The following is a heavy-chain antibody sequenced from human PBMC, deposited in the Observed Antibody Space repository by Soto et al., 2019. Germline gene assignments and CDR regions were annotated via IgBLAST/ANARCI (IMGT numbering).Heavy chain of an antibody. CDR2: INVYNGNT. Sequence: QVPLVQSGGEVKKPGASVKVSCKASGYTFTNYGISWVRQAPRQGLEWMGWINVYNGNTKYAQKVQGRVTMTTDTSTSTAYMELRSLRSDDTAVYYCARGVGSGSYYKQYNGFDPWGQGTLVTVSA. D-gene: IGHD3-10*01. CDR3: ARGVGSGSYYKQYNGFDP. J-gene: IGHJ5*02. V-gene: IGHV1-18*01. CDR1: GYTFTNYG.